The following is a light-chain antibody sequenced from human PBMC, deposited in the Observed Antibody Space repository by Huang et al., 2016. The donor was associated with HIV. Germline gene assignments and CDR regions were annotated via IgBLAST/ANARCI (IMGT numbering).Light chain of an antibody. CDR1: QSISNY. J-gene: IGKJ1*01. Sequence: DIQMTQSPSTLSASVGDGVTITCRARQSISNYLAWYQQKPGKAPKLLIYKASTLESGVPSRFSGSGSGTEFTLTISSLQPDDFATYYCQQYNSYRTFGQGTKVEIK. CDR2: KAS. V-gene: IGKV1-5*03. CDR3: QQYNSYRT.